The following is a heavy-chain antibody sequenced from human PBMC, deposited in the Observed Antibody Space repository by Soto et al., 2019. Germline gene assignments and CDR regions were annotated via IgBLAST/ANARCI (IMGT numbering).Heavy chain of an antibody. CDR1: GGSISSYY. CDR2: IYYSGST. D-gene: IGHD1-26*01. Sequence: ETLSLTCTVSGGSISSYYWSWIRQPPGKGLEWIGYIYYSGSTNYNPSLKSRVTISVDTSKNQFSLKLSSVTAADTAVYYCAKGPMGADAYFDYWGQGTLVTVSS. CDR3: AKGPMGADAYFDY. J-gene: IGHJ4*02. V-gene: IGHV4-59*01.